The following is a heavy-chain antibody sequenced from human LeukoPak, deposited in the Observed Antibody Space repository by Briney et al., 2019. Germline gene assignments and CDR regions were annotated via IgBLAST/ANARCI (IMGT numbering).Heavy chain of an antibody. V-gene: IGHV3-30-3*01. J-gene: IGHJ4*02. D-gene: IGHD3-10*01. CDR2: ISYDGSNK. CDR1: GFTFSSYA. CDR3: ASYYGSGSYYNVQPYFDY. Sequence: PGRSLRPSCAASGFTFSSYAMHWVRQAPGKGLEWVAVISYDGSNKYYADSVKGRFTISRDNSKNTLYLQMNSLRAEDTAVYYCASYYGSGSYYNVQPYFDYWGQGTLVTVSS.